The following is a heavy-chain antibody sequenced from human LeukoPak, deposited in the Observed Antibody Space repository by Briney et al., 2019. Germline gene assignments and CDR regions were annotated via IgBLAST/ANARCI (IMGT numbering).Heavy chain of an antibody. CDR1: GFTFSSYS. D-gene: IGHD3-9*01. Sequence: GGSLRLSCAASGFTFSSYSMNWVRQAPGKGLEWVSSISSSSSYVYYADSVKGRFTISRDNAKNSLYLQMNSLRAEDTAVYYCAVIDWILDGFDYWGQGTLVTVSS. CDR2: ISSSSSYV. CDR3: AVIDWILDGFDY. J-gene: IGHJ4*02. V-gene: IGHV3-21*01.